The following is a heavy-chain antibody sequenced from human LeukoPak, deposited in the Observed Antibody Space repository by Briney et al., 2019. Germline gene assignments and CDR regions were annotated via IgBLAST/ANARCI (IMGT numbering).Heavy chain of an antibody. CDR1: NYSITSGYY. D-gene: IGHD1-1*01. V-gene: IGHV4-38-2*01. CDR3: SRSGSASSSWFISLTTGWALGY. CDR2: IYHSGNI. J-gene: IGHJ4*02. Sequence: PSETLSLTCSVSNYSITSGYYWGWIRQSPGKGLEWIGSIYHSGNIYYNPSLKSRVTISVDTSKNQFPLKLNSVTAADTAVYYCSRSGSASSSWFISLTTGWALGYWGQGTLVTVSS.